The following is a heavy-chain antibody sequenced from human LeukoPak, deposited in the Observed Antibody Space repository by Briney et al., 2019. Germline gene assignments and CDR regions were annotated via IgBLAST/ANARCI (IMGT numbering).Heavy chain of an antibody. CDR2: IYSSGST. J-gene: IGHJ4*02. Sequence: SGTLSLTCTVSGGSLSFSYWSWIRQPAGKGLEWIGRIYSSGSTNYNPSLKSRVTMSVDTSKNQFSLKLTSVTAADTAVYYCARVELATIDHFDYWGQGILVTVSS. CDR3: ARVELATIDHFDY. V-gene: IGHV4-4*07. CDR1: GGSLSFSY. D-gene: IGHD5-24*01.